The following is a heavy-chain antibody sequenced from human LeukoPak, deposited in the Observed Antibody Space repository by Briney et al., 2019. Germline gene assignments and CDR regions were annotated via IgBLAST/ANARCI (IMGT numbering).Heavy chain of an antibody. CDR1: GFTFSNYW. D-gene: IGHD6-19*01. CDR2: INQGGTEK. J-gene: IGHJ4*02. Sequence: PGGSLRLSCEASGFTFSNYWLAWVRQAPGKGLEWVANINQGGTEKYSVDSVKGRFTISRDNAKNSLYLQMNSLRAEDTAVYYCAKSPRRSIAVAGTNWGQGTLVTVSS. V-gene: IGHV3-7*01. CDR3: AKSPRRSIAVAGTN.